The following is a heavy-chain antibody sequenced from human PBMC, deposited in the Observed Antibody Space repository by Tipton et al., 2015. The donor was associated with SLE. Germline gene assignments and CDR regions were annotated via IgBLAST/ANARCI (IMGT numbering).Heavy chain of an antibody. J-gene: IGHJ4*02. CDR3: ARLPLRPPFDY. CDR2: INHSGST. Sequence: GSLSLTCAVYGGSFSGYYWSWIRQPPGKGLEWIGEINHSGSTNYNPSLKSRVTISVDTSKNQFSLKLSSVTAADTAVYYCARLPLRPPFDYWGQGTLVTVSS. CDR1: GGSFSGYY. V-gene: IGHV4-34*01. D-gene: IGHD3-3*01.